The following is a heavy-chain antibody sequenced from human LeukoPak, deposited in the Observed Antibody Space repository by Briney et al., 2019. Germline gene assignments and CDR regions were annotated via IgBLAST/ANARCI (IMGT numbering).Heavy chain of an antibody. CDR3: ARGLDGSGSYYSYDAFDI. Sequence: PSETLSLTCTVSGGSISSSSYYWGWIRQPPGKGLEWLGSIYYSGSTYYNPSLKSRVTISVDTSKNQFSLKLSSVTAADTAVYYCARGLDGSGSYYSYDAFDIWGQGTMVTVSS. CDR2: IYYSGST. D-gene: IGHD3-10*01. CDR1: GGSISSSSYY. J-gene: IGHJ3*02. V-gene: IGHV4-39*01.